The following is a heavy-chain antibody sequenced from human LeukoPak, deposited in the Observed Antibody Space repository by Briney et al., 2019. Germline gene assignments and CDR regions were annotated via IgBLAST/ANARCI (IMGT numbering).Heavy chain of an antibody. Sequence: ASVKVSCKASGYTFTGYYIHWVRQAPGQGLEWMGWINPNSGGTNYAQKLQGRVNMTTDTSTSTAYMELRSLRSDDTAVYYCARVYDILTGYHDYWGQGTLVTVSS. D-gene: IGHD3-9*01. CDR1: GYTFTGYY. V-gene: IGHV1-2*02. CDR3: ARVYDILTGYHDY. CDR2: INPNSGGT. J-gene: IGHJ4*02.